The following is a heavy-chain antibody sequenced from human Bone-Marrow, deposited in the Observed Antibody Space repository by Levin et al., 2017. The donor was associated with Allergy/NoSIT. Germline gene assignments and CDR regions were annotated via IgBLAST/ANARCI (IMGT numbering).Heavy chain of an antibody. V-gene: IGHV3-7*01. CDR2: IKQDGSEK. CDR1: GFTFSSYW. J-gene: IGHJ4*02. Sequence: GESLKISCAASGFTFSSYWMSWVRQAPGKGLEWVANIKQDGSEKYYVDSVKGRFTISRDNAKNSLYLQMNSLRAEDTAVYYCARDRWYDSTDYWGQGTLVTVSS. D-gene: IGHD3-22*01. CDR3: ARDRWYDSTDY.